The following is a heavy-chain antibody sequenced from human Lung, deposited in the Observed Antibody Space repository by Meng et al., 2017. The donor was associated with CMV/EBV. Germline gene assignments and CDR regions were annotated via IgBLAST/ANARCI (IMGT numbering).Heavy chain of an antibody. V-gene: IGHV1-8*01. D-gene: IGHD3-10*01. J-gene: IGHJ5*02. CDR1: GYTFTSYD. CDR3: TSGRGSTHKGNWFDP. CDR2: MNPNSGNT. Sequence: ASVKVSCKASGYTFTSYDINWVRQATGQGLEWMGWMNPNSGNTAYAPKFQGRLTMTRNTSINTAYMDLSSLRSEDTAIYYCTSGRGSTHKGNWFDPWGQGTLVXVSS.